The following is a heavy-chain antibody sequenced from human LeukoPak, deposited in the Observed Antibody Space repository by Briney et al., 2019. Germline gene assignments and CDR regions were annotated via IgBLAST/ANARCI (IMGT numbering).Heavy chain of an antibody. CDR2: INPNSGGT. Sequence: ASVKVSCKASGYTFTGYYMHWVRQAPGQGLEWMGWINPNSGGTNYAQKFQGRVTMTRDTSISTAYMELSRLRSDDTAVYYCARVLRMWHSSSKTFDYWGQGTLVTVSS. CDR3: ARVLRMWHSSSKTFDY. V-gene: IGHV1-2*02. J-gene: IGHJ4*02. CDR1: GYTFTGYY. D-gene: IGHD6-6*01.